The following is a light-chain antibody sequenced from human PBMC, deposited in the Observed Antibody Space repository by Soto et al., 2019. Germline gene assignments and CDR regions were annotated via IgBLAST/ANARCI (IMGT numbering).Light chain of an antibody. V-gene: IGKV3-20*01. CDR2: GAS. CDR3: RQYCSSGT. Sequence: EIVPTHSPASVSLSPGARATLSCRARQSVSNNYLAWCQHMPGQARRLLIYGASNRATCIPDRFTGSVSGTDFTLSISRMEPEDFAVYYCRQYCSSGTFGQGT. CDR1: QSVSNNY. J-gene: IGKJ1*01.